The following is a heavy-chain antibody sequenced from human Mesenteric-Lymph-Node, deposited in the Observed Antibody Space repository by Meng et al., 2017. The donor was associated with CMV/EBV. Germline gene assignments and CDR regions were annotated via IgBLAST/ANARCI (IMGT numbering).Heavy chain of an antibody. CDR1: GGSINSYH. D-gene: IGHD3-22*01. V-gene: IGHV4-59*01. Sequence: ESLKISCTVSGGSINSYHWNWIRQTPGKGLEWIGSIYYSGSTNHNPSLKSRVTMSVDTSKNQFSLKLNSVTAADTAVYYCAKDSSGYYWFDSWGQGTLVTVSS. CDR3: AKDSSGYYWFDS. CDR2: IYYSGST. J-gene: IGHJ5*01.